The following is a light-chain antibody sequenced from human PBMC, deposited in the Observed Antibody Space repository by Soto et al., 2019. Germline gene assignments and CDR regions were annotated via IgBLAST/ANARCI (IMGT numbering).Light chain of an antibody. CDR3: HQYGISPPT. J-gene: IGKJ1*01. CDR1: QSVSGSD. V-gene: IGKV3-20*01. CDR2: GVS. Sequence: EVVLTQSPGTLSLSPGERATLSCMARQSVSGSDLARYQQKPGQAPRLLISGVSNRATGTPDRFSGSGSGTDFTLTISSLEHEDFAVFYCHQYGISPPTFGQGTKVDIK.